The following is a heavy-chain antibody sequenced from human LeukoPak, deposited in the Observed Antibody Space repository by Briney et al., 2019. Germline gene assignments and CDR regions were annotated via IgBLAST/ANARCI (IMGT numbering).Heavy chain of an antibody. CDR2: MNPKSGNT. Sequence: GASVKVSCKTSGYTFTSYDVNWVRQATGQELEWMAWMNPKSGNTGFAQKLQGRVILTRNTSISTAYMELRSLKSEDTAVYFCVRGRGWKSPLDYWGQGTLVSVSS. J-gene: IGHJ4*02. CDR1: GYTFTSYD. D-gene: IGHD1-1*01. V-gene: IGHV1-8*01. CDR3: VRGRGWKSPLDY.